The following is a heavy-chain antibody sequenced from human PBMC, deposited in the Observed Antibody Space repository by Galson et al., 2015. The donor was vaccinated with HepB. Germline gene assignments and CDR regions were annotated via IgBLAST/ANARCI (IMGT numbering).Heavy chain of an antibody. CDR3: ARDRYSSGWYPSTGNFFDY. V-gene: IGHV3-30-3*01. CDR2: ISYDGSKK. D-gene: IGHD6-19*01. CDR1: GFTFSSYA. Sequence: SLRLSCAASGFTFSSYAMHWVRQAPGKGLEWVAVISYDGSKKYYADSVKGRFTISRDNSKNTLYLQMNSLRAEDTAVYYCARDRYSSGWYPSTGNFFDYWGQGTLVTVSS. J-gene: IGHJ4*02.